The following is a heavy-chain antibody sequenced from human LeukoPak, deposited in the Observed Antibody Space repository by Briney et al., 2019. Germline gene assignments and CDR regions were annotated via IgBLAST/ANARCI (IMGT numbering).Heavy chain of an antibody. CDR1: GFTFSTYW. D-gene: IGHD6-13*01. Sequence: GGSLRLSCVASGFTFSTYWMTWVRQAPGKGLERVANIKPDGTQNYYVDSVKGRFTISRDNAKNSLYLQMNSLRADETAVYYCARLRPYSSSWYAYYGMDVWGQGTTVTVSS. CDR2: IKPDGTQN. CDR3: ARLRPYSSSWYAYYGMDV. J-gene: IGHJ6*02. V-gene: IGHV3-7*04.